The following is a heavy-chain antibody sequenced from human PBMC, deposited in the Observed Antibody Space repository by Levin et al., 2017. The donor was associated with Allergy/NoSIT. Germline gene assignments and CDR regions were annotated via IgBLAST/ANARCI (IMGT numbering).Heavy chain of an antibody. V-gene: IGHV3-21*01. CDR1: GFTFSDSS. Sequence: LSLTCAASGFTFSDSSMSWVRQAPGKGLEWVFSISSSSSYIYSADSVEGRFTVSRDNAKNSLYLQMNSLRAEDTAVYYCARTDYFDYWGQGTLVTVSS. CDR2: ISSSSSYI. J-gene: IGHJ4*02. CDR3: ARTDYFDY.